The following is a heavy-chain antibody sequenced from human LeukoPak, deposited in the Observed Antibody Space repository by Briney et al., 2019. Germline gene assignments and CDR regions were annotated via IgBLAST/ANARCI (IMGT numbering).Heavy chain of an antibody. CDR1: GFTFSSYS. CDR2: ISSSSSYI. Sequence: GGSLRLSCAASGFTFSSYSMNWVRQAPGKGLEWVSSISSSSSYIYYADSVKGRFTISRDNAKNSLYLQMNSLRAEDTAVYYCARDPRDYDYVWGSYRYNYWGQGTLVTVSS. V-gene: IGHV3-21*01. D-gene: IGHD3-16*02. CDR3: ARDPRDYDYVWGSYRYNY. J-gene: IGHJ4*02.